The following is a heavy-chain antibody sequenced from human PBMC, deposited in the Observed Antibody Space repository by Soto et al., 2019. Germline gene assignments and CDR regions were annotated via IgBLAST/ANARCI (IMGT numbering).Heavy chain of an antibody. CDR1: GGSVGRGSYY. CDR3: AREDYYDSSD. CDR2: INYSGST. J-gene: IGHJ1*01. D-gene: IGHD3-22*01. V-gene: IGHV4-61*01. Sequence: QVQLQESGPGLVKPSEPLSLPCTVSGGSVGRGSYYWGWIRQPPGKGLEWIGYINYSGSTNYNPSLKSRVTISVDTSKNQFSLKLSSVTAADTAVYYCAREDYYDSSDWGQGTLVTVSS.